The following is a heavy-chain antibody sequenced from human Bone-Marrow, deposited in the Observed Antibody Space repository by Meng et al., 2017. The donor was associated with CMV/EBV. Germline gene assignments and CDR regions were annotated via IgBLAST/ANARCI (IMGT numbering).Heavy chain of an antibody. J-gene: IGHJ4*02. CDR3: ARDPHYPGYFDY. Sequence: GESLKISWAASGFTFSRYAMHWVRQAPGKGLEWVAVISYDGSNKYYADSVKGRFTISRDNSKNTLYLQMNSLRAEDTAVYYCARDPHYPGYFDYWGQGTLVTVSS. CDR2: ISYDGSNK. V-gene: IGHV3-30-3*01. CDR1: GFTFSRYA. D-gene: IGHD3-10*01.